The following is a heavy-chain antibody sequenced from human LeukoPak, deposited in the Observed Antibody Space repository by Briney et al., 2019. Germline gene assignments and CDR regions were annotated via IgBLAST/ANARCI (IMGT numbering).Heavy chain of an antibody. J-gene: IGHJ4*02. Sequence: GESLKISCKGSGYSFTSYWISWVRQMSGKGLEWMGRIDPSDSYTNYSPSFQGHVTISADKSISTAYLQWSSLKASDTAMYYCARHSKYYDILTGYYTSWHFDYWGQGTLVTVSS. CDR2: IDPSDSYT. V-gene: IGHV5-10-1*01. D-gene: IGHD3-9*01. CDR1: GYSFTSYW. CDR3: ARHSKYYDILTGYYTSWHFDY.